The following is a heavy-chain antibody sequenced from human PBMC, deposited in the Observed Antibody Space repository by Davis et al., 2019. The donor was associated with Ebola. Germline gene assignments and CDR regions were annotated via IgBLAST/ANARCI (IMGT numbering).Heavy chain of an antibody. CDR3: ARSDYRNYYYYYGMDV. CDR2: IYPGDSDT. Sequence: GESLKISCTGSGYSFTNYWIGWVRQMPGKGLEWMGIIYPGDSDTRYSPSFQGQVTISADKSISTAYLQWSSLKASDTAMYYCARSDYRNYYYYYGMDVWGQGTTVTVSS. CDR1: GYSFTNYW. D-gene: IGHD4-11*01. V-gene: IGHV5-51*01. J-gene: IGHJ6*02.